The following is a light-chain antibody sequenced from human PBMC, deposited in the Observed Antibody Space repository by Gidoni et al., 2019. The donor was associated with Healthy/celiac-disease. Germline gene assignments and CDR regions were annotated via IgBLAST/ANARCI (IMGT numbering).Light chain of an antibody. CDR2: GAS. J-gene: IGKJ1*01. CDR3: QQYGSSPKT. V-gene: IGKV3-20*01. CDR1: QSVRSSY. Sequence: ETVLTQSPGTLSLSPGERATLSGRASQSVRSSYLAWYQQKPGQAPRLLIYGASSRATGIPDRFSGSWSGTDFTLTISRLEPEDFAVYYCQQYGSSPKTFXXXTKVEIK.